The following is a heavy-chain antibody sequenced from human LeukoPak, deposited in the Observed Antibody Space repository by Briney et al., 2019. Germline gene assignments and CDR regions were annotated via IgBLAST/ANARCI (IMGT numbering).Heavy chain of an antibody. D-gene: IGHD2-21*02. V-gene: IGHV3-30*02. CDR3: AKDLRALQGN. CDR2: IRYDGSNK. CDR1: GFTFSSYG. Sequence: PRGSPRLSCAASGFTFSSYGMHWVRQAPGKGLEWVAFIRYDGSNKYYADSVKGRFTISRDNSKNTLYLQMNSLRAEDTAVYYCAKDLRALQGNWGQGTLVSVCS. J-gene: IGHJ4*02.